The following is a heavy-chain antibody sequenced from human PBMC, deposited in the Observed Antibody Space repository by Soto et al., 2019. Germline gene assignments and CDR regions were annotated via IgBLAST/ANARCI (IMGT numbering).Heavy chain of an antibody. CDR3: ATYCSSTSCCDYYYYGMDV. J-gene: IGHJ6*02. CDR2: IIPIFGTA. D-gene: IGHD2-2*01. Sequence: GASVKVSCKASGGTFSSYAISWVRQAPGQGLEWMGGIIPIFGTANYAQKFQGRVTITADESTSTAYMELSSLRSEDTAVYYCATYCSSTSCCDYYYYGMDVWGQGTTVTVSS. CDR1: GGTFSSYA. V-gene: IGHV1-69*13.